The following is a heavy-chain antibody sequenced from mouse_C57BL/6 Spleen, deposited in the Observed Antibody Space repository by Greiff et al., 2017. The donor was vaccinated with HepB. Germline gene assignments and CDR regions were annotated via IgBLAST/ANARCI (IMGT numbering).Heavy chain of an antibody. V-gene: IGHV1-69*01. CDR3: ARRGDYYVSSGAWFAY. CDR2: IDPSDSYT. D-gene: IGHD1-1*01. Sequence: QVQLQQPGAELVMPGASVKLSCKASGYTFTSYWMHWVKQRPGQGLEWIGEIDPSDSYTNYNQKFKGKSTLTVDKSSSTAYMQLSSLTSEDSAVYYCARRGDYYVSSGAWFAYWGQGTLVTVSA. J-gene: IGHJ3*01. CDR1: GYTFTSYW.